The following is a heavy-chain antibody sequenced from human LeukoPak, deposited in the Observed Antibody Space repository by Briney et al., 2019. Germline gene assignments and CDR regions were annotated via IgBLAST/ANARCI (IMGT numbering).Heavy chain of an antibody. CDR2: IYYSGST. Sequence: KPSETLSLTCTVSGGSMSSYYWSWIRQSPGKGLEWIGYIYYSGSTNYNPSLKSRVTMSVDTSKNQFSLKLSSVTAADTAVYYCARGLYVGVAHPTLGPWGQGTLVTVSS. CDR3: ARGLYVGVAHPTLGP. CDR1: GGSMSSYY. J-gene: IGHJ5*02. D-gene: IGHD1-26*01. V-gene: IGHV4-59*01.